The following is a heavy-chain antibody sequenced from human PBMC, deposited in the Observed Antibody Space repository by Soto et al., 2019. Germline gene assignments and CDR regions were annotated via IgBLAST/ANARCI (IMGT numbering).Heavy chain of an antibody. D-gene: IGHD3-3*01. J-gene: IGHJ6*02. CDR3: ARELLRFLEGTYYGMDV. CDR1: GFTFSSYA. CDR2: ISYDGSNK. Sequence: QVQLVESGGGVVQPGRSLRLSCAASGFTFSSYAMHWVRQAPGKGLEWVAVISYDGSNKYYADSVKGRFTISRDNSKHTLYLQMNRLRAEDTAVYYCARELLRFLEGTYYGMDVWGQGTTVTVSS. V-gene: IGHV3-30-3*01.